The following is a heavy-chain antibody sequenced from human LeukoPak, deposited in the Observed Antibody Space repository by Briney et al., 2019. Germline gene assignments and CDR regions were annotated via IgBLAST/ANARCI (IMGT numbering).Heavy chain of an antibody. J-gene: IGHJ4*02. Sequence: PSETLSLTCTVSGVSISSSNYYWGWIRQSPGKELEWIGSVYYSGSAYSNPSLKSRVTTSVDTSKNQFSLKLSSVTAADTAMYYCASGYETWNYYFDYWGQGTLVAVSS. CDR3: ASGYETWNYYFDY. D-gene: IGHD1-7*01. CDR2: VYYSGSA. CDR1: GVSISSSNYY. V-gene: IGHV4-39*07.